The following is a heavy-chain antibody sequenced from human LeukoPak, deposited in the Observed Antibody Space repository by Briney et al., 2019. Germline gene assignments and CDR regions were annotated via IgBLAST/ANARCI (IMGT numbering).Heavy chain of an antibody. V-gene: IGHV3-9*01. CDR1: GFTFDDYA. CDR3: AKDRNLWFGEYNDAFDI. CDR2: ISWNSGSI. Sequence: GGSLRLSCAASGFTFDDYAMHWVRQAPGKGLEWVSGISWNSGSIGYADSVKGRFTISRDNAKNSLYLQMNSLRAEDTALYYCAKDRNLWFGEYNDAFDIWGQGTMVTVSS. D-gene: IGHD3-10*01. J-gene: IGHJ3*02.